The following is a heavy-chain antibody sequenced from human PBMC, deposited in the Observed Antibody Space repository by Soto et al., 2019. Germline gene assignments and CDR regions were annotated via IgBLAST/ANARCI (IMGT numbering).Heavy chain of an antibody. Sequence: ASVQVSCKASGYTFTSYGITWVRQAPGQGLEWMGWISAYNGNTNYAQKLQGRVTMTTDTSTSTAYRELRSLRSDDTAVYYCASTYCSGGSCLDYWGQGTLVTVSS. CDR2: ISAYNGNT. CDR3: ASTYCSGGSCLDY. V-gene: IGHV1-18*01. CDR1: GYTFTSYG. D-gene: IGHD2-15*01. J-gene: IGHJ4*02.